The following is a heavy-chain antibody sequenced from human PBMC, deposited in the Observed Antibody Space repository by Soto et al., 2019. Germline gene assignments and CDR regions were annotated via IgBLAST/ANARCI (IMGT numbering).Heavy chain of an antibody. D-gene: IGHD2-2*01. CDR3: AKTDIVEVPAVFDY. CDR1: GGSISSYY. V-gene: IGHV4-59*01. CDR2: IYYSGST. J-gene: IGHJ4*02. Sequence: PSETLSLTCTVSGGSISSYYWSWIRQPPGKGLEWIGYIYYSGSTNYNPSLKSRVTISVDTSKNQFSLKLSSVTAADTAVYYCAKTDIVEVPAVFDYWGKGTLVPVSS.